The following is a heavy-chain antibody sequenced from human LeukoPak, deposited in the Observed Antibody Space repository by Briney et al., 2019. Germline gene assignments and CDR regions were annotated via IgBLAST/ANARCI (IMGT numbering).Heavy chain of an antibody. V-gene: IGHV4-38-2*01. D-gene: IGHD5-24*01. Sequence: PSETLSLTCSVSGYSINSVYYWGWIRQPPEKGLEWIGSIHHSGTTYYNPSLKSRVTISIDTSKNQFSLKLSSVTAADTAVYYCARQKRDGFDYWGQGTLVTVSS. CDR1: GYSINSVYY. J-gene: IGHJ4*02. CDR2: IHHSGTT. CDR3: ARQKRDGFDY.